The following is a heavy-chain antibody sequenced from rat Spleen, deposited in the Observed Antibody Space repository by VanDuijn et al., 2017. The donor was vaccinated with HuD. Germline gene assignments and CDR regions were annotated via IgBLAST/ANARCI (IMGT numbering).Heavy chain of an antibody. D-gene: IGHD1-4*01. J-gene: IGHJ3*01. V-gene: IGHV2S13*01. CDR2: IWSGGNT. Sequence: VQLKESGPGLVQPSQTLSLTCTVSGFSLTSYNVHWVRQPPGKGLEWMGVIWSGGNTDYNSALKPRLSISRDTSKSQVLLQMNSLQTEDTAIYFCIRESLPGYNSHWFVYWGQGTLVTVSS. CDR1: GFSLTSYN. CDR3: IRESLPGYNSHWFVY.